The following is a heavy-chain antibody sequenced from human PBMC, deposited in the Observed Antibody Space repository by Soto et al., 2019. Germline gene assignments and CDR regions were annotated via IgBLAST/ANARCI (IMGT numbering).Heavy chain of an antibody. D-gene: IGHD1-26*01. CDR3: ARAKGSYYPPRYFDY. Sequence: PGGSLRLSCAASGFTFSSYAMHWVRQAPGKGLEWVAVISYDGSNKYYADSVKGRFTISRDNSKNTLYLQMNSLRAEDTAVYYCARAKGSYYPPRYFDYWGQGTLVTVSS. CDR1: GFTFSSYA. CDR2: ISYDGSNK. J-gene: IGHJ4*02. V-gene: IGHV3-30-3*01.